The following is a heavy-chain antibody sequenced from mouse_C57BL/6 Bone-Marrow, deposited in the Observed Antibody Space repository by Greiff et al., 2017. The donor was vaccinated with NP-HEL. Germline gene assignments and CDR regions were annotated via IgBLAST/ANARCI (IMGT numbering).Heavy chain of an antibody. CDR3: ARGYPYAMDY. V-gene: IGHV15-2*01. D-gene: IGHD5-1-1*01. CDR1: DSEVLPIAY. J-gene: IGHJ4*01. Sequence: VQLQQSGSELRSPGSSVKLSCKDFDSEVLPIAYMSWVRQKPGHGFEWIGGILPSIGRTIYGEKFEDKATLDADTLSNTAYLELNSLTSEDSAIYYCARGYPYAMDYWGQGTSVTVSS. CDR2: ILPSIGRT.